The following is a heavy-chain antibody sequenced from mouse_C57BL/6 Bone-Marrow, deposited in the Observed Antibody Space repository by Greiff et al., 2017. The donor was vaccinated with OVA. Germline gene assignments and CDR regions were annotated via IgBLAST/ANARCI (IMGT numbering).Heavy chain of an antibody. CDR2: IYPGDGDT. CDR1: GYAFSSSW. Sequence: QVQLQQSGPELVKPGASVKISCKASGYAFSSSWMNWVKQRPGKGLEWIGRIYPGDGDTNYNGKFKGKATLTADKSSSTAYMQLSSLTSEDSAVYFCARRRDYGFDYWGQGTTLTASS. V-gene: IGHV1-82*01. CDR3: ARRRDYGFDY. J-gene: IGHJ2*01. D-gene: IGHD1-1*02.